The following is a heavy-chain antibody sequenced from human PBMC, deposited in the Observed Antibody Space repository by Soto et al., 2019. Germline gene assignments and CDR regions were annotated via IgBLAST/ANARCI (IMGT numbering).Heavy chain of an antibody. CDR3: ARHVAVATISWGTYGMDV. CDR2: INSDGSNT. CDR1: GFTFSSYW. J-gene: IGHJ6*02. V-gene: IGHV3-74*01. Sequence: PGGSLRLSSAASGFTFSSYWMHWVRQAPREGLVWVSRINSDGSNTTYADSVKGRFTSSRDNAKITLFLQMNRLRGEDTAVYYCARHVAVATISWGTYGMDVWGQGTTVTVS. D-gene: IGHD5-12*01.